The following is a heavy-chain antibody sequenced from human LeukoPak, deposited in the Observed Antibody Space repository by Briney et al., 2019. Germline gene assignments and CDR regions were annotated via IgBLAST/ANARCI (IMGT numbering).Heavy chain of an antibody. CDR2: LSYDGSIK. Sequence: GGSLRLSCAASGFTFSSYAMHWVRQAPGKGLEWVAVLSYDGSIKYYADSVKGRFTISRDNSKNTLYLQMNSLRAEDTAKYYCARDRYSSGPYYFDYWGQGTLVTVSS. CDR3: ARDRYSSGPYYFDY. V-gene: IGHV3-30-3*01. CDR1: GFTFSSYA. D-gene: IGHD6-19*01. J-gene: IGHJ4*02.